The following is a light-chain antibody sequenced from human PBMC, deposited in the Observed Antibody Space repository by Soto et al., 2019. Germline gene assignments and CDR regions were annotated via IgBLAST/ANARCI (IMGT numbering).Light chain of an antibody. CDR3: QTWGTGIGWV. CDR2: LNSDGYH. J-gene: IGLJ3*02. CDR1: SGHSTHA. V-gene: IGLV4-69*01. Sequence: QLVLTQSPSASASLGTSVKLTCTLSSGHSTHAITWYQQQPEKGPRYLMKLNSDGYHSKGDGIPDRFSGSSSGAERYLIISSLQSEDEADYYCQTWGTGIGWVFGRGTKLTVL.